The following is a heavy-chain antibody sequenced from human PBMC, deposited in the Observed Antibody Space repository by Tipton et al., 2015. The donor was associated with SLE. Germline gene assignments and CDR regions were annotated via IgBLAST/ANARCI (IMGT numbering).Heavy chain of an antibody. V-gene: IGHV3-48*03. CDR3: ARSVVPAAGGWFDP. CDR2: ISSSGSTI. D-gene: IGHD2-2*01. Sequence: GSLRLSCAASGFTFSSYEMNWVRQAPGKGLEWVSYISSSGSTIYYADSVKGRFTISRDNAKNSLYLQMNSLRAEDTVVYYCARSVVPAAGGWFDPWGQGTLVTVSS. J-gene: IGHJ5*02. CDR1: GFTFSSYE.